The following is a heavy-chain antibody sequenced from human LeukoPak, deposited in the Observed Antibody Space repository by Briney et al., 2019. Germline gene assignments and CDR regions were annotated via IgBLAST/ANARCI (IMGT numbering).Heavy chain of an antibody. CDR3: ARGSQYSGWPHGCNGYFDY. V-gene: IGHV1-8*01. D-gene: IGHD3-10*01. CDR2: MNPNTGNT. CDR1: RYTFTSYD. J-gene: IGHJ4*02. Sequence: ASVKVSCKASRYTFTSYDINWVRQAAGQGLEWMGWMNPNTGNTGYAQKFQGRVTITRNISINTAYMELSSLRSEDTAVYYCARGSQYSGWPHGCNGYFDYWGQGSLVTVSS.